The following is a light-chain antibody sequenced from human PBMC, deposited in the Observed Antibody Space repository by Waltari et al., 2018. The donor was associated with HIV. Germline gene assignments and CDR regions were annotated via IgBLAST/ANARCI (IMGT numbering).Light chain of an antibody. CDR3: NSRDSSGNHLV. CDR2: GKN. Sequence: SSELTQAPAVSVALGQTVRIKCQGDSLNSHYARWYQQKPGQAPVLVNYGKNNRPSGIPDLFSGSSSGNTASLTITGAQAEDEADYYCNSRDSSGNHLVFGGGTKLTVL. J-gene: IGLJ2*01. CDR1: SLNSHY. V-gene: IGLV3-19*01.